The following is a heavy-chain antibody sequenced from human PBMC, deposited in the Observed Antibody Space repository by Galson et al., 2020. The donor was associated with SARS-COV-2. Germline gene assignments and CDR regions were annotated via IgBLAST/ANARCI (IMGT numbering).Heavy chain of an antibody. Sequence: GGSLRLSCAASGFTFSSYWMSWVRQAPGKGLEWVANIKQDGSEKYYVDSVKGRFTISRDNAKNSLYLQMNSLRAEDTAVYYCARDGSGYGDYGDYWGQGTLVTVSS. CDR1: GFTFSSYW. CDR2: IKQDGSEK. D-gene: IGHD4-17*01. CDR3: ARDGSGYGDYGDY. J-gene: IGHJ4*02. V-gene: IGHV3-7*01.